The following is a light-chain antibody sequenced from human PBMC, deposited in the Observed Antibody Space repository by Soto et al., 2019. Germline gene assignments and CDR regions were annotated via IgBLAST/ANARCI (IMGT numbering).Light chain of an antibody. J-gene: IGKJ1*01. CDR1: QSVSSSY. CDR2: GAS. Sequence: EIVLTQSPGTLSLSPGERATLSCRASQSVSSSYLAWYQQKPGQAPRLLIYGASSSATGIPDRFSGSGSGTDFTLTISSLEPEDFAVYYCQQYGSSRWTFGQGTKVEIK. V-gene: IGKV3-20*01. CDR3: QQYGSSRWT.